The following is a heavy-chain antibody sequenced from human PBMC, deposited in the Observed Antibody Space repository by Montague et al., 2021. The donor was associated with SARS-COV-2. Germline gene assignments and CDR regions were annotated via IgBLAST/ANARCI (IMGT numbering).Heavy chain of an antibody. CDR3: ASPGGYCSGGSCYYVY. J-gene: IGHJ4*02. Sequence: SETLSLTCTVSGGSISSYYWSWIRQPPGKGLEWIGYIYYSGSSNYNPSLKSRVTISIDTSKNQFSLNLNSVTAADAAVYYCASPGGYCSGGSCYYVYWGQGTLVTVSS. CDR2: IYYSGSS. V-gene: IGHV4-59*01. D-gene: IGHD2-15*01. CDR1: GGSISSYY.